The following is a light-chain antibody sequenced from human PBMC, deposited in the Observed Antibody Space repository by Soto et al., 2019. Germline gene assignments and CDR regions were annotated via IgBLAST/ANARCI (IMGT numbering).Light chain of an antibody. V-gene: IGLV1-44*01. J-gene: IGLJ3*02. CDR3: ASWDDSPSGVV. CDR2: TTN. CDR1: SSNIGSNA. Sequence: QSVLTQPPSASGAPGQWVTISCSGSSSNIGSNAVNWYQQLPGTAPKLLIFTTNQRPSGVPDRFSSSKSDTSASLAISGLRSEDEADYYCASWDDSPSGVVFGGGTKVTVL.